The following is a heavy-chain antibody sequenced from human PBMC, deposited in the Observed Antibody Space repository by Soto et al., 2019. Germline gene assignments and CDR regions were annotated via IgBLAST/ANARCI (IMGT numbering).Heavy chain of an antibody. D-gene: IGHD3-9*01. CDR1: GGSFSCYY. Sequence: PSETLSLTCAVYGGSFSCYYWSWIRQPPGKGLEWIGEINHSGSTNYNPSLKSRVTISVDTSKNQFSLKLSSVTAADTAVYYCARDAFLTGYYSNWFDPLGQGTLVTVAS. CDR2: INHSGST. J-gene: IGHJ5*02. V-gene: IGHV4-34*01. CDR3: ARDAFLTGYYSNWFDP.